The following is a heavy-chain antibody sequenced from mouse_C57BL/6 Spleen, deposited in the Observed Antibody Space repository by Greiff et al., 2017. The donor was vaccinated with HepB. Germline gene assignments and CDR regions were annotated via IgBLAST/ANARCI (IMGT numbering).Heavy chain of an antibody. CDR2: IYPGDGDT. CDR1: GYAFSSSW. CDR3: ARSAGVYAMDY. V-gene: IGHV1-82*01. D-gene: IGHD1-2*01. Sequence: LVESGPELVKPGASVKISCKASGYAFSSSWMNWVKQRPGKGLEWIGRIYPGDGDTNYNGKFKGKATLTADKSSSTAYMQLSSLTSEDSAVYFCARSAGVYAMDYWGQGTSVTVSS. J-gene: IGHJ4*01.